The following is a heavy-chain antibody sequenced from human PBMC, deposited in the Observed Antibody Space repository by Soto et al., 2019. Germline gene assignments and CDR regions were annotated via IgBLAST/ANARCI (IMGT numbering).Heavy chain of an antibody. J-gene: IGHJ5*02. CDR2: ISAYNGNT. D-gene: IGHD3-10*01. CDR1: GYTFTSYG. V-gene: IGHV1-18*01. Sequence: QVQLVQSGAEVKKPGASVKVSCKASGYTFTSYGISWVRQAPGQGLEWMGWISAYNGNTNYAQKLQGRVTMTTDTATSTAYMELRSLRSDDTAGYYCARDRGYYGSGSYPHEPTWGQGTLVTVSS. CDR3: ARDRGYYGSGSYPHEPT.